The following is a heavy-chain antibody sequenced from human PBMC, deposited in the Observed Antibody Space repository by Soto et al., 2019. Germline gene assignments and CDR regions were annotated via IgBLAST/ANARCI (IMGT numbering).Heavy chain of an antibody. J-gene: IGHJ6*02. V-gene: IGHV4-4*02. CDR3: ARVTYYDFWSGYYGDGMDV. Sequence: QVQLQESGPGLVKPSGTLSLTCAVSGGSISSSNWWSWVRQPPGKGLEWIGEIYHSGSTNYNPSLQSQVSISVDKSKNQFSLKLSSVTAADTAVYYCARVTYYDFWSGYYGDGMDVWGQGTTVTVSS. CDR2: IYHSGST. CDR1: GGSISSSNW. D-gene: IGHD3-3*01.